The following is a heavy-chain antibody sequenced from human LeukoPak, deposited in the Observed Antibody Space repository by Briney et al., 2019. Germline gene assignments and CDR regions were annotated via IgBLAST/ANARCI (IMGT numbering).Heavy chain of an antibody. V-gene: IGHV3-30*02. J-gene: IGHJ4*02. Sequence: QPGGSLRLSCAASGFTFSSYGMHWVRQAPGKGLEWVAFIRYDGSNKYYADSVKGRFTISRDNSKNTLYLQMNSPRAEDTAVYYCAKDMDTAMVPYTRRGYSGYDGAVGDYWGQGTLVTVSS. CDR2: IRYDGSNK. D-gene: IGHD5-12*01. CDR1: GFTFSSYG. CDR3: AKDMDTAMVPYTRRGYSGYDGAVGDY.